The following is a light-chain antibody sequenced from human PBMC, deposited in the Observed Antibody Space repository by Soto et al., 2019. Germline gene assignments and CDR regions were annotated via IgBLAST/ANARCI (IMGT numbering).Light chain of an antibody. Sequence: EIGLTQSPAPLSFSPGEGATLSCRAGQSFGSYLAWYQQKPGHAPKLLIYHASNRATGIPARFSGSGCGTEFTIPISSLVHAGFAAYYCQQRSNHTPLTFGRGTNVDIK. CDR3: QQRSNHTPLT. CDR2: HAS. V-gene: IGKV3-11*01. J-gene: IGKJ4*01. CDR1: QSFGSY.